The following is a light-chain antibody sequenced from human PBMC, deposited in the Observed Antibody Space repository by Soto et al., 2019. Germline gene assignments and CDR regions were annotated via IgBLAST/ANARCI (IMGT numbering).Light chain of an antibody. J-gene: IGLJ1*01. V-gene: IGLV2-8*01. CDR2: EVT. CDR1: RRDVGGYNY. Sequence: QSVLTQPPSASGSPGQSVRISCAGSRRDVGGYNYVAWYQQHPGKAPKLMIYEVTKRPSGVPDRFSGSKSGNTAFLTVSGLQPRDEADYYCSSSVGSDVFVFGTGTKVTVL. CDR3: SSSVGSDVFV.